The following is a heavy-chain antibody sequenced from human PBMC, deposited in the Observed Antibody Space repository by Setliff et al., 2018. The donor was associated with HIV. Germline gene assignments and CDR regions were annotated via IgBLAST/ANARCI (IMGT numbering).Heavy chain of an antibody. J-gene: IGHJ4*02. CDR2: ISSNGGST. V-gene: IGHV3-64D*09. CDR3: VKGGRYSADPLDY. D-gene: IGHD1-26*01. Sequence: PGGFLRLSCSASGFTFSSNAMHWVRQAPGKGLEYVSSISSNGGSTYYADSVKGRFTISRDNSKNTLYLQMSSLRAEDTAVYYCVKGGRYSADPLDYWGQGTLVTVSS. CDR1: GFTFSSNA.